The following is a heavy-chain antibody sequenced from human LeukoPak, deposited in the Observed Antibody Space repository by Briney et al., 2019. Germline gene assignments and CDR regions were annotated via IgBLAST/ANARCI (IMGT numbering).Heavy chain of an antibody. CDR3: ARAVGYSYGYDY. J-gene: IGHJ4*02. CDR2: INYSGST. CDR1: GGSISGYY. Sequence: PSQTLSLTCTVSGGSISGYYWNWIRQPPGKGLEWIGYINYSGSTNYNPSLKSRVTISVDTSKNQFSLKLSSVTAADTAVYYCARAVGYSYGYDYWGQGTLVTVSS. D-gene: IGHD5-18*01. V-gene: IGHV4-59*01.